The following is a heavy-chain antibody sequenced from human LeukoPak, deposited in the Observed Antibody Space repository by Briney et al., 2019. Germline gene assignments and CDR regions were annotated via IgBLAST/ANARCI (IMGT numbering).Heavy chain of an antibody. CDR3: AGSPGYGSGVYYYGMDV. CDR1: GFTFSSYA. V-gene: IGHV3-23*01. J-gene: IGHJ6*02. Sequence: GGSLRLSCAASGFTFSSYAMSWVRQAPGKGLEWVSAISSSGGSTYYADSVKGRFTISRDNSKNTLYLQMNSLRAEDTAVYYCAGSPGYGSGVYYYGMDVWGQGTTVTVSS. CDR2: ISSSGGST. D-gene: IGHD3-10*01.